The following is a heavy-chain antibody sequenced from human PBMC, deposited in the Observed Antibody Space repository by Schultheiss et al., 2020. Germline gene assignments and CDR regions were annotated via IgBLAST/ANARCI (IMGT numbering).Heavy chain of an antibody. CDR2: ISSSSSYI. Sequence: GGSLRLSCAASGFTFSSYSMNWVRQAPGKGLEWVSSISSSSSYIYYADSVKGRFTISRDNAKNTLYLQMNSLRAEDTAVYYCARGETGRGMDVWGQGTTVTVSS. V-gene: IGHV3-21*01. CDR3: ARGETGRGMDV. CDR1: GFTFSSYS. D-gene: IGHD1-1*01. J-gene: IGHJ6*02.